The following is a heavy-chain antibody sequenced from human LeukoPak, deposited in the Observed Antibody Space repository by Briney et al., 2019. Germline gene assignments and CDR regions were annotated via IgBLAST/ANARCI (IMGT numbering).Heavy chain of an antibody. J-gene: IGHJ5*02. CDR2: ISSSSSYI. D-gene: IGHD2-8*01. Sequence: GSLRLSCAAPGFTFSSYSMNWVRQTPGKGLEWVSSISSSSSYIYYADSVKGRFTISRDNAKNSLYLQMNSLRAEDTAVYYCAREGYAIWFDPWGQGTLVTVSS. CDR3: AREGYAIWFDP. CDR1: GFTFSSYS. V-gene: IGHV3-21*01.